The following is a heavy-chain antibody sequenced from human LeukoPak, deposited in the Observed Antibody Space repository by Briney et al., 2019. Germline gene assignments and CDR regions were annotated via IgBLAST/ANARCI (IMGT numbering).Heavy chain of an antibody. V-gene: IGHV4-59*01. J-gene: IGHJ4*02. CDR3: ARETTLTGYSSGLGFNY. D-gene: IGHD6-19*01. CDR2: IYDSGTT. Sequence: SETLSLTCTVSGGSITNYYWSWIRQPPGKGLEWIGHIYDSGTTNYNPSLKSRVTMSVDSSKNQFSLKLTSVTAADTAVYYCARETTLTGYSSGLGFNYWGQGTLVTVSS. CDR1: GGSITNYY.